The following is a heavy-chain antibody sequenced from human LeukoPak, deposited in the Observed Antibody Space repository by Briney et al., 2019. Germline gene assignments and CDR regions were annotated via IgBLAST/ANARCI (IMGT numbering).Heavy chain of an antibody. V-gene: IGHV4-59*01. CDR3: ARRSHYGDYGGWYFDL. CDR1: GGSISSYY. Sequence: KSSETLSLTCTVSGGSISSYYWSWIRQPPGKGLEWIGYIYYSGSTNYNPSLKSRVTISVDTSRTQFSLKLSSVTAADTAVYYCARRSHYGDYGGWYFDLWGRGTLVTVSS. J-gene: IGHJ2*01. D-gene: IGHD4-17*01. CDR2: IYYSGST.